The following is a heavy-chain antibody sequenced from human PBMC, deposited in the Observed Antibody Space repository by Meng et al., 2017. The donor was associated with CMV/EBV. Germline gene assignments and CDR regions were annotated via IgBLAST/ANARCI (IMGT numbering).Heavy chain of an antibody. Sequence: LKISCAASGFTFSSYEMNWVRQAPGKGLEWVSYISSSGSTIYYADSVKGRFTISRDNAKNSLYLQMNSLRAEDTAVYYCARDLETAMDLLYYYYGMDVWGQGTTVTVSS. J-gene: IGHJ6*02. V-gene: IGHV3-48*03. CDR2: ISSSGSTI. D-gene: IGHD5-18*01. CDR3: ARDLETAMDLLYYYYGMDV. CDR1: GFTFSSYE.